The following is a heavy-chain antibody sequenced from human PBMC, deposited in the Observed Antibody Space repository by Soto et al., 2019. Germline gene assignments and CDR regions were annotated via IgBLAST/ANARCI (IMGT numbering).Heavy chain of an antibody. D-gene: IGHD3-22*01. CDR3: AKEEVITMIVVVTIALDY. CDR2: IRGSGGST. CDR1: GFTFSSYA. J-gene: IGHJ4*02. V-gene: IGHV3-23*01. Sequence: GGSLRLSCAASGFTFSSYAMSWVRQAPGKGLEWVSAIRGSGGSTYYADSVKGRFTISRDNSKNTLYLQMNSLRAEDTAVYYCAKEEVITMIVVVTIALDYWGQGTLVTVSS.